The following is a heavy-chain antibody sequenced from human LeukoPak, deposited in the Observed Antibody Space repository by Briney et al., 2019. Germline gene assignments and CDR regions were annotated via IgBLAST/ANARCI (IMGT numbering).Heavy chain of an antibody. CDR1: GFTVSSNY. CDR3: ARGPGSSWSLDYFDY. CDR2: IYSGGST. Sequence: GGSLRLSCAASGFTVSSNYMSWVRQAPGKGLEWVSVIYSGGSTYYADSVKGRFTISRDNSKHTLYLQMNSLRAEDTAVYYCARGPGSSWSLDYFDYWGQGTLVTVSS. D-gene: IGHD6-13*01. V-gene: IGHV3-53*01. J-gene: IGHJ4*02.